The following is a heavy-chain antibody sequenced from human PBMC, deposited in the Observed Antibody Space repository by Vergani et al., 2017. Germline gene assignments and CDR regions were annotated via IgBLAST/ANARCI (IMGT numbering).Heavy chain of an antibody. Sequence: EVQLVESEGGLVKPGGSLRLSCAASGFTFSSYSMNWVRQAPGKGLEWVSSISSSSSYIYYADSVKGRFTISRDNAKNSLYLQMNSLRAEDTAVYYCASSGYCSSTSCYVDYWGQGTLVTVSS. V-gene: IGHV3-21*01. J-gene: IGHJ4*02. D-gene: IGHD2-2*01. CDR3: ASSGYCSSTSCYVDY. CDR2: ISSSSSYI. CDR1: GFTFSSYS.